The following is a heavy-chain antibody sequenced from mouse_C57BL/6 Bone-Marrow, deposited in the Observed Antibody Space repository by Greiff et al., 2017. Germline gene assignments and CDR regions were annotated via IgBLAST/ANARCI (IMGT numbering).Heavy chain of an antibody. Sequence: QVQLQQPGAELVMPGASVKLSCKASGYTFTSYWMHWVKQRPGQGLEWIGEIDPSDGYTNYNQKFKGKSTLTVDKSSSTAYMQLSSLTSEDSAVYYCAGGSSLRFAYWGQGTLVTVSA. J-gene: IGHJ3*01. CDR2: IDPSDGYT. CDR3: AGGSSLRFAY. D-gene: IGHD1-1*01. V-gene: IGHV1-69*01. CDR1: GYTFTSYW.